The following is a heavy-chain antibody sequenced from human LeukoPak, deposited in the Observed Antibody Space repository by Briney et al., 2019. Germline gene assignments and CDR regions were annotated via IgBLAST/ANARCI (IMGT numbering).Heavy chain of an antibody. CDR1: GFTFDDYA. J-gene: IGHJ3*02. CDR2: ISSNSENI. D-gene: IGHD4-23*01. Sequence: PGRSLRLSCAASGFTFDDYAMHWVRQAPGKGLEWVSGISSNSENIVYADSVRGRFTISRDDAQNSLFLQMNSLRAEDTAVYYCARDDGGNFNDAFDIWGQGTMVAVSS. CDR3: ARDDGGNFNDAFDI. V-gene: IGHV3-9*01.